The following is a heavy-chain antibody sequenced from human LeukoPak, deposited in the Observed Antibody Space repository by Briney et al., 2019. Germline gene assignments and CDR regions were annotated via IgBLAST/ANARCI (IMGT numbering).Heavy chain of an antibody. V-gene: IGHV1-2*02. D-gene: IGHD3-9*01. J-gene: IGHJ4*02. CDR3: ARDSDILTVEVYFDY. Sequence: ASVKVSCKASGYTFTGYYMHWVRQAPGPGLEWMGWINPNSGGTNYAQKFQGRVTMTRDTSISTAYMELSRLRSDDTAVYYCARDSDILTVEVYFDYWGQGTLVTVSS. CDR1: GYTFTGYY. CDR2: INPNSGGT.